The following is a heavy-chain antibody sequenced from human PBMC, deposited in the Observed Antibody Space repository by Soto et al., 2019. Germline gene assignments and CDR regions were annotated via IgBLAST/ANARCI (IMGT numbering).Heavy chain of an antibody. CDR3: ARVGSGPPAY. V-gene: IGHV3-23*01. Sequence: GGSLRLSCAASGFPFSSYAMSWVRQAPGKGLEWVSAISGSGGSTYYADSVKGRFTISRDNAKNSLYLQMNSLRDEDTAVYFCARVGSGPPAYWGQGTLVTVSS. D-gene: IGHD3-10*01. J-gene: IGHJ4*02. CDR1: GFPFSSYA. CDR2: ISGSGGST.